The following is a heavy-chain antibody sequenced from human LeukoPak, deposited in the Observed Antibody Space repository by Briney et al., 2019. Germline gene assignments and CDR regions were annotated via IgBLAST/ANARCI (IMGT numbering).Heavy chain of an antibody. J-gene: IGHJ4*02. D-gene: IGHD3-10*01. Sequence: PGGSLRLSCAASGFTFSSYWMSWVRQAPGKGLEWVANIKQDGSEKYYVDSVKGRFTISRDNSKNTLYLQMNSLRAEDTAVYYCAKDRGGSGSTTFDYWGQGTLVTVSS. CDR1: GFTFSSYW. CDR3: AKDRGGSGSTTFDY. V-gene: IGHV3-7*05. CDR2: IKQDGSEK.